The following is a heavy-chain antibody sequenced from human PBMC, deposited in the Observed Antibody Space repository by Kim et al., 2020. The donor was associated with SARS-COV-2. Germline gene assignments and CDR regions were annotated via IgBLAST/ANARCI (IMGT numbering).Heavy chain of an antibody. V-gene: IGHV1-46*01. CDR1: GYTFTSYY. CDR2: INPSGGST. CDR3: AREEGVVVPAAGVDYYYGMDV. Sequence: ASVKVSCKASGYTFTSYYMHWVRQAPGQGLEWMGIINPSGGSTSYAQKFQGRVTMTRDTSTSTVYMELSSLRSEDTAVYYCAREEGVVVPAAGVDYYYGMDVWGQGTTVTVS. D-gene: IGHD2-2*01. J-gene: IGHJ6*02.